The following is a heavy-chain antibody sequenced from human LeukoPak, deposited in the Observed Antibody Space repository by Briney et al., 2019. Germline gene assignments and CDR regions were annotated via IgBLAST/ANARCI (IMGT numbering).Heavy chain of an antibody. Sequence: ASVKVSCKASGYTFTSYEINWVRQATGQGLAWMGWMNPNSGNTGYAQKFQGRVTMTRNTSISTAYMELSSLRSEDTAVYYCARVRQLLWFGELTYYYGMDVWGQGTTVTVSS. V-gene: IGHV1-8*01. CDR3: ARVRQLLWFGELTYYYGMDV. CDR2: MNPNSGNT. J-gene: IGHJ6*02. CDR1: GYTFTSYE. D-gene: IGHD3-10*01.